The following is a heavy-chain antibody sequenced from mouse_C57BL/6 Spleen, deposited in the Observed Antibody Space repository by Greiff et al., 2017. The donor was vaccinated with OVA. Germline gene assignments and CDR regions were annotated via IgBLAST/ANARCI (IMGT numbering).Heavy chain of an antibody. CDR1: GFTFSSYG. J-gene: IGHJ3*01. V-gene: IGHV5-6*01. D-gene: IGHD2-4*01. CDR2: ISSGGSYT. CDR3: ARRGLPYWFAY. Sequence: EVQVVESGGDLVKPGGSLKLSCAASGFTFSSYGMSWVRQTPDKRLEWVATISSGGSYTYYPDSVKGRFTISRDNAKNTLYLQMSSLKSEDTAMYYCARRGLPYWFAYWGQGTLVTVSA.